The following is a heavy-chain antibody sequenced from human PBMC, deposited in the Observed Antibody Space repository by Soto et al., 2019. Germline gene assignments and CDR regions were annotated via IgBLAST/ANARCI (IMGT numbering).Heavy chain of an antibody. CDR1: GFSLSTSGVA. J-gene: IGHJ4*02. Sequence: QITLKESGPTLVKPTQSLTLTCTFSGFSLSTSGVAVGWLRQPPGRALEWLALISWDDDERYSPSLTARLTIAKDTSKNHVVLTMINMGPVDTATYYCAHRRVVGSSGVFFDSWGQGTLVTVSS. CDR2: ISWDDDE. V-gene: IGHV2-5*02. CDR3: AHRRVVGSSGVFFDS. D-gene: IGHD2-15*01.